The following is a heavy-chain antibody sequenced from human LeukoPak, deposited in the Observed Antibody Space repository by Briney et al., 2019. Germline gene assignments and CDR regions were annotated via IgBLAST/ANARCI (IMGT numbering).Heavy chain of an antibody. V-gene: IGHV1-3*01. CDR3: ARLAAAETYNWFDP. CDR1: GYTFTSYA. Sequence: EASVKVSCKASGYTFTSYAMHWVRQAPGQRLEWMGWINAGNGNTKYSQKFQGRVTITRDTSASTAYMELSSLRSEDTAVYYCARLAAAETYNWFDPWGQGTLVTVSS. CDR2: INAGNGNT. D-gene: IGHD6-13*01. J-gene: IGHJ5*02.